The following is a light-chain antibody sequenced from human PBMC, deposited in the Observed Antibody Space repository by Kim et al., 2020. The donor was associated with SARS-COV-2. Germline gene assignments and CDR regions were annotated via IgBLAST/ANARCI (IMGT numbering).Light chain of an antibody. CDR3: SSYTDSDTVI. CDR1: SSAIGGQNF. CDR2: DVS. Sequence: GQSITIACTGTSSAIGGQNFVSWYQQHPGNAPKLIIYDVSDRPSGVSNRFSGSKSGNTASLAISGLQAEDEAAYYCSSYTDSDTVIFGGGTQLTVL. J-gene: IGLJ2*01. V-gene: IGLV2-14*03.